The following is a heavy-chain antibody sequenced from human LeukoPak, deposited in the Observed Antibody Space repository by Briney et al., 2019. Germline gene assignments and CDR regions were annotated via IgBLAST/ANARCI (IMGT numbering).Heavy chain of an antibody. D-gene: IGHD3-22*01. CDR3: ARDRGIVVVMDY. CDR1: GYNFTGYY. V-gene: IGHV1-2*02. CDR2: INPNSGAT. J-gene: IGHJ4*02. Sequence: ASVKVSCKASGYNFTGYYIHWVRQAPGQGLEWMGWINPNSGATEYAQKFQGRVTMTRDTSISTAYMELSRLRSDDTAVYYCARDRGIVVVMDYWGQGTLVTVSS.